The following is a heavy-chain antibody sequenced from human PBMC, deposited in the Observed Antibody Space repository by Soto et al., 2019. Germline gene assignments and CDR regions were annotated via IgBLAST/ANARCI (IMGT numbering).Heavy chain of an antibody. CDR2: MSTSNGNT. J-gene: IGHJ5*02. CDR3: ARDRNWVDP. CDR1: GYTFTSYD. V-gene: IGHV1-18*01. Sequence: QVQVVQSGAEVKKPGASVKVSCKASGYTFTSYDISWVRQAPGQGLEWMGWMSTSNGNTNYAQKFQGRVTMTTDTSTSTANMELRSLRPDDTAVYYCARDRNWVDPWGQGTLVTVSS.